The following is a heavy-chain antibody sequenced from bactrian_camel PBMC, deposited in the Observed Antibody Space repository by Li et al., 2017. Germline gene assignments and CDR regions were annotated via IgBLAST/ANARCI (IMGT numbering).Heavy chain of an antibody. V-gene: IGHV3S53*01. J-gene: IGHJ4*01. D-gene: IGHD3*01. CDR1: NRPSDINC. CDR3: AANLGACASGNFWSNSERYNY. Sequence: HVQLVESGGGPVQPGGSLTLSCAASNRPSDINCLGWSRQAPGKGREGVSTITRDGRAGYADSVKGRFTISQDNTKNTLYLYLQMNSLKPEDTAMYYCAANLGACASGNFWSNSERYNYWGQGTQVTVS. CDR2: ITRDGRA.